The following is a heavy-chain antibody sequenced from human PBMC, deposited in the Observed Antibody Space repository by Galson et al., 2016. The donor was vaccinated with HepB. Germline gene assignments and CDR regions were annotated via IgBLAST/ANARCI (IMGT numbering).Heavy chain of an antibody. D-gene: IGHD3-10*01. CDR3: ARDRGGGSGSYYNDYYFDY. CDR2: ISHEGRKK. J-gene: IGHJ4*02. CDR1: GFSFSRYA. Sequence: SLRLSCAASGFSFSRYAMHWVRQAPGKGLEWVAVISHEGRKKYYADSVKGRFTISRDNSKNSLDLQMNSLRAEDTAVYYCARDRGGGSGSYYNDYYFDYWGQGTLVTVSS. V-gene: IGHV3-30*03.